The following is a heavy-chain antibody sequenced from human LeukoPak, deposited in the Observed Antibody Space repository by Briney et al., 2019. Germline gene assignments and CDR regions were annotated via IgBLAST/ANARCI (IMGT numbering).Heavy chain of an antibody. CDR3: ARDVGYDPLTDSYMDV. V-gene: IGHV4-30-4*08. J-gene: IGHJ6*03. D-gene: IGHD3-9*01. Sequence: PSQTLFLTCTVSGASISGGDYYWSWIRQSPGKGLEWIGYTTYRGRASYSPSLASRASITVDTSKNQFSLKVRSVTVADAAVYFCARDVGYDPLTDSYMDVWGKGATVMVSS. CDR2: TTYRGRA. CDR1: GASISGGDYY.